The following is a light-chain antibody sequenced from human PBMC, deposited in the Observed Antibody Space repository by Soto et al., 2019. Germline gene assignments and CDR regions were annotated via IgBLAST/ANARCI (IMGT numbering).Light chain of an antibody. Sequence: VWTQSPGTLSLSPGERASLSCRASQSISSSYLAWYQKKPGQAPRLLIYGASSRAPGIPERFSGSGSGTDFTLTISRLEPEDFAVYYCQQYGSSPLYTFGQGTTLEV. CDR2: GAS. CDR3: QQYGSSPLYT. V-gene: IGKV3-20*01. J-gene: IGKJ2*01. CDR1: QSISSSY.